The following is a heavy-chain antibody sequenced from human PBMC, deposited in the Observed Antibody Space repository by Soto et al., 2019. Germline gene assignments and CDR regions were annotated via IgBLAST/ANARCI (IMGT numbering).Heavy chain of an antibody. CDR3: ARGIRLVIGYYYYGMDV. Sequence: GASVKVSCKASGYTFTSYYMHWVRQAPGQGLEWMGIINPSGGSTSYAQKFQGRVTMTRDTSTSTVYMELSSLRSEDTAVYYCARGIRLVIGYYYYGMDVWGQGTTVTVSS. D-gene: IGHD3-9*01. CDR2: INPSGGST. J-gene: IGHJ6*02. V-gene: IGHV1-46*01. CDR1: GYTFTSYY.